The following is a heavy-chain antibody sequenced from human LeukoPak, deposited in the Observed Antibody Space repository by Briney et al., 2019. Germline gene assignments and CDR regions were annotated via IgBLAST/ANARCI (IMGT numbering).Heavy chain of an antibody. Sequence: PSETLSLTCTVSGGSISSYYWSCIRQPPGKGLEWIGYIYYSGSTNYNPSLKSRVTISVDTSKNQFSLKLSSVTAADTAVYYCARDQDGLDYWGQGTLVTVSS. D-gene: IGHD2-15*01. J-gene: IGHJ4*02. CDR1: GGSISSYY. V-gene: IGHV4-59*01. CDR3: ARDQDGLDY. CDR2: IYYSGST.